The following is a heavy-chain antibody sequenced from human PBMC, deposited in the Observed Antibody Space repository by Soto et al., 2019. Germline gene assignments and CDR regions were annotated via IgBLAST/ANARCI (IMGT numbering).Heavy chain of an antibody. V-gene: IGHV1-18*01. CDR1: GYTFTSYG. CDR2: ISAYNGNT. CDR3: ARDSVYCISTSCYHNWFDP. Sequence: QVQLVQSGAEVKKPGASVKVSCKASGYTFTSYGISWVRQAPGQGLEWMGWISAYNGNTNYAQKLQGRVTMTTDPSTSTAYMELRSLRSDDTAVYYCARDSVYCISTSCYHNWFDPWGQGTLVTVSS. J-gene: IGHJ5*02. D-gene: IGHD2-2*01.